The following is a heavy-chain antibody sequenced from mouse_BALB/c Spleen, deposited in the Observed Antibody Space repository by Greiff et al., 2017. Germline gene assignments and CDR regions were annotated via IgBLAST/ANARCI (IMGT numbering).Heavy chain of an antibody. D-gene: IGHD2-10*02. CDR2: IWAGGST. V-gene: IGHV2-9*02. CDR1: GFSLTSYG. CDR3: ARDEEYGNAWFAY. J-gene: IGHJ3*01. Sequence: VKLVESGPGLVAPSQSLSITCTVSGFSLTSYGVHWVRQPPGKGLEWLGVIWAGGSTNYNSALMSRLSISKDNSKSQVFLKMNSLQTDDTAMYYCARDEEYGNAWFAYWGQGTLVTVSA.